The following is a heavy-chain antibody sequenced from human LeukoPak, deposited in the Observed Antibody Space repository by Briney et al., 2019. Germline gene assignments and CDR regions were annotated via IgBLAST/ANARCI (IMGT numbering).Heavy chain of an antibody. J-gene: IGHJ4*02. Sequence: GSLRLSCAASGFTFTSYAMHWVRQPPGKGLEWIGCIYYSGRTYYNPSLKSRVTISVDTSKNQFSLKLSSVTAADTVVYYCAGEADYWGQGTLVTVSS. CDR2: IYYSGRT. V-gene: IGHV4-59*08. CDR1: GFTFTSYA. CDR3: AGEADY.